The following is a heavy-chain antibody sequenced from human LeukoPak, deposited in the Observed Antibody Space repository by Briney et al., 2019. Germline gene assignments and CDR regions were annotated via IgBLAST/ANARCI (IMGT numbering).Heavy chain of an antibody. D-gene: IGHD3-22*01. V-gene: IGHV3-30*18. J-gene: IGHJ4*02. Sequence: GRSLRLSCAASGFTFSGYGMHWVRQAPGKGLEWVAVISYDGSNKYYADSVKGRFTISRDNSKNTLYLQMNSLRAEDTAVYYCAKDRRVVVITTPYFDYWGQGTLVTVSS. CDR1: GFTFSGYG. CDR2: ISYDGSNK. CDR3: AKDRRVVVITTPYFDY.